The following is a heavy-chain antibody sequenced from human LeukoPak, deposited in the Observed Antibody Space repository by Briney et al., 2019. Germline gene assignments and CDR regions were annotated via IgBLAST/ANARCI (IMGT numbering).Heavy chain of an antibody. J-gene: IGHJ5*02. CDR2: MNPNSGNT. V-gene: IGHV1-8*01. Sequence: ASVKVSCKASGYTCTSYDINWVRQATGQGLEWMGWMNPNSGNTGYAQKFQGRVTMTRNTSISTAYMELSSLRSEDTAVYYCARASGGEASITMVRGAPWWFGPWGQGTLVTVSS. CDR1: GYTCTSYD. CDR3: ARASGGEASITMVRGAPWWFGP. D-gene: IGHD3-10*01.